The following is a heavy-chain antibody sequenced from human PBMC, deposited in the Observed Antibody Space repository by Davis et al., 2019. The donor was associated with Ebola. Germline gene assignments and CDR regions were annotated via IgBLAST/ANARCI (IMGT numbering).Heavy chain of an antibody. J-gene: IGHJ4*02. CDR1: GYTFTSYY. D-gene: IGHD3-22*01. Sequence: ASVKVSCKASGYTFTSYYMHWVRQAPGQGLEWMGIINPSGGSTSYAQKFQGRVTMTRDTSTSTVYMELSSLRSEDTAVYYCARDPGRGNGADSSGYHYYFDYWGQGTLVTVSS. CDR2: INPSGGST. CDR3: ARDPGRGNGADSSGYHYYFDY. V-gene: IGHV1-46*01.